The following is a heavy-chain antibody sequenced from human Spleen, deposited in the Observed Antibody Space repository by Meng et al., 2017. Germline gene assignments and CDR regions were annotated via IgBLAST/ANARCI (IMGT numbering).Heavy chain of an antibody. CDR1: GASVSSGIYY. J-gene: IGHJ5*02. V-gene: IGHV4-61*01. Sequence: PLQGRGAELVRPSDPLPLTCPAPGASVSSGIYYWSWIRQPQGKGLEWIVYISYSGRTNYNPSLKRRVTISVDTSKNQFSLKLSSVTAADTAVYYCARVTRVWRGWFDPWGQGNLVTVSS. D-gene: IGHD3-10*01. CDR2: ISYSGRT. CDR3: ARVTRVWRGWFDP.